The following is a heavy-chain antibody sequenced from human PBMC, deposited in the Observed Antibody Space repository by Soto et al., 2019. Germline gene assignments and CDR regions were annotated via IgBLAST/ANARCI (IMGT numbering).Heavy chain of an antibody. J-gene: IGHJ4*02. Sequence: QIQLLQSGAEVKKPGASVKVTCKASGYTFRNFGISWVRQAPGQGLEWMGWLSAYNANANYAQKLQGRLTMTADTSTSTAYMELMSLRSDDTAVYYCARENSYCDSWGQGTLVTVSS. V-gene: IGHV1-18*01. CDR1: GYTFRNFG. CDR2: LSAYNANA. CDR3: ARENSYCDS.